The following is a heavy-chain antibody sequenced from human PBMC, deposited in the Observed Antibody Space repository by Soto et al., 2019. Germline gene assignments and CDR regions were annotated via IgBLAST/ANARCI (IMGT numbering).Heavy chain of an antibody. CDR2: IWYDGSNK. CDR3: ARDSSGWTMDY. J-gene: IGHJ4*02. V-gene: IGHV3-33*01. D-gene: IGHD6-19*01. Sequence: GGSLRLSCAASGFTFSSYGMHWVRQAPGKRLEWVAVIWYDGSNKYYADSVKGRFTISRDNSKNTLYLQMNSLRAEDTAVYYCARDSSGWTMDYWGQGTLVTVSS. CDR1: GFTFSSYG.